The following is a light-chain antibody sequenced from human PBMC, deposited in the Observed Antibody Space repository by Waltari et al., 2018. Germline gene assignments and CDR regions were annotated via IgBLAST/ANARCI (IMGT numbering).Light chain of an antibody. V-gene: IGLV1-44*01. Sequence: QSLLTQPPSASGTPGPRVTIPGSGTTPNPGTHPVYWYQHTPGTAPKILIYKNSQRPSGVPDRFSGSKSGNTASLTISGLQAEDEAHYYCCSYVGAYSWVFGGGTDLTVV. CDR1: TPNPGTHP. CDR2: KNS. J-gene: IGLJ3*02. CDR3: CSYVGAYSWV.